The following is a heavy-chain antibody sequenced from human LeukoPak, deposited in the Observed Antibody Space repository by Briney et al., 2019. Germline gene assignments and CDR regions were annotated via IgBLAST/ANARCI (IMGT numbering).Heavy chain of an antibody. CDR1: GGTFSSYA. J-gene: IGHJ6*03. CDR3: ARLVCVYSSSSHYYYMDV. Sequence: ASVKVSCKASGGTFSSYAISWVRQAPGQGLEWMGGIIPIFGTANYAQKFQGRVTITADESTSTAYMELSSLRSEDTAVYYCARLVCVYSSSSHYYYMDVWGKGTTVTVSS. V-gene: IGHV1-69*13. D-gene: IGHD6-6*01. CDR2: IIPIFGTA.